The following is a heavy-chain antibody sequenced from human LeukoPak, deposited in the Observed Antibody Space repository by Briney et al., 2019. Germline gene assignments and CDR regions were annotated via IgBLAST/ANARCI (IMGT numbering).Heavy chain of an antibody. CDR3: AREVPPDCTNGVCYAP. CDR2: MNPNSGGT. CDR1: GYTFTGYY. D-gene: IGHD2-8*01. Sequence: ASVKVSCKASGYTFTGYYMHWVRQAPGQGLEWMGWMNPNSGGTNYAQKFQGRVTMTRDTSISTAYMELSRLRSDDTAVYYCAREVPPDCTNGVCYAPWGQGTLVTVSS. J-gene: IGHJ5*02. V-gene: IGHV1-2*02.